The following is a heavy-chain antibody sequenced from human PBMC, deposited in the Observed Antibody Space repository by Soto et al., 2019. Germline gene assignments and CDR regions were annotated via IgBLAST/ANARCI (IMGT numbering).Heavy chain of an antibody. Sequence: GGSLRLSCAASGFTFSSYAMSWVRQAPGKGLEWVSAISGSGGSTYYADSVKGRFTISRDNSKNTLYLQMNSLRAEDRDVYYFAKDRYYYDSSGYQFPDAFDIWGQGTMVTVSS. CDR1: GFTFSSYA. J-gene: IGHJ3*02. CDR2: ISGSGGST. CDR3: AKDRYYYDSSGYQFPDAFDI. V-gene: IGHV3-23*01. D-gene: IGHD3-22*01.